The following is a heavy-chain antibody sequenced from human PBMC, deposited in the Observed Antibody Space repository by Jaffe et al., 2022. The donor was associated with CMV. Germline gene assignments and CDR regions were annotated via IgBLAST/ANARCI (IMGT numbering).Heavy chain of an antibody. CDR3: ARSYSSGCIDY. V-gene: IGHV4-39*01. J-gene: IGHJ4*02. D-gene: IGHD6-19*01. CDR1: GGSISSSSYY. CDR2: IYYSGST. Sequence: QLQLQESGPGLVKPSETLSLTCTVSGGSISSSSYYWGWIRQPPGKGLEWIGSIYYSGSTYYNPSLKSRVTISVDTSKNQFSLKLSSVTAADTAVYYCARSYSSGCIDYWGQGTLVTVSS.